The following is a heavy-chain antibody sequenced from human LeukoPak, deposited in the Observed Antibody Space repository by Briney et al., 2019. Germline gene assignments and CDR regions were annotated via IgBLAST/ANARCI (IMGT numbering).Heavy chain of an antibody. CDR2: INHSGST. Sequence: SETLSLTCAVYGGSFSGYYWSWIRQPPGKGLEWIGEINHSGSTNYNPSLKSRVTISADTSKNQFSLKLSSVTAADTAVYYCARVRSSSWYGRWAYFDYWGQGTLVTVSS. D-gene: IGHD6-13*01. J-gene: IGHJ4*02. V-gene: IGHV4-34*01. CDR3: ARVRSSSWYGRWAYFDY. CDR1: GGSFSGYY.